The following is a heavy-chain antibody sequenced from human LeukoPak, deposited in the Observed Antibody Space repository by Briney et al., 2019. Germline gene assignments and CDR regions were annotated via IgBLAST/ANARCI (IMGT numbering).Heavy chain of an antibody. J-gene: IGHJ4*02. CDR2: IYPGDSDT. V-gene: IGHV5-51*01. CDR3: ARVGYSGYDSIMTLDY. Sequence: GESLKISRKGSGYSFTSYWIGWVRQMPGKGLEWMGIIYPGDSDTRYSPSFQGQVTISADKSISTAYLQWSSLKASDTAMYYCARVGYSGYDSIMTLDYWGQGTLVTVSS. CDR1: GYSFTSYW. D-gene: IGHD5-12*01.